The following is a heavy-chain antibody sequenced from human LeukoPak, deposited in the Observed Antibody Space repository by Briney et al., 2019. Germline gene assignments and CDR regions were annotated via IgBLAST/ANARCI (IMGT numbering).Heavy chain of an antibody. Sequence: GGSLRLSCAASGFTFSGSAMHWVRQASGKGLEWVGRIRSKANSYATAYAASVKGRFTISRDDSKNTAYLQMNSLITEDTAVYYCTSELYGDYVHWGQGTLVTVSS. CDR3: TSELYGDYVH. J-gene: IGHJ4*02. D-gene: IGHD4-17*01. CDR1: GFTFSGSA. CDR2: IRSKANSYAT. V-gene: IGHV3-73*01.